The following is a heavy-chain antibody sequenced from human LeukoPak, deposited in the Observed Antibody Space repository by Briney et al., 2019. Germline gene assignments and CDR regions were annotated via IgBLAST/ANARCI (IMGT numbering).Heavy chain of an antibody. CDR3: ARAEYCSSTSCYTDAFDI. CDR1: GGSVISSTHY. CDR2: IYTSGST. J-gene: IGHJ3*02. D-gene: IGHD2-2*02. Sequence: PSETLSLTCTVSGGSVISSTHYWGWIRQPPGKGLEWIGRIYTSGSTNYNPSLKSRVTISVDTSKNQFSLKLSSVTAADTAVYYCARAEYCSSTSCYTDAFDIWGQGTMVTVSS. V-gene: IGHV4-61*02.